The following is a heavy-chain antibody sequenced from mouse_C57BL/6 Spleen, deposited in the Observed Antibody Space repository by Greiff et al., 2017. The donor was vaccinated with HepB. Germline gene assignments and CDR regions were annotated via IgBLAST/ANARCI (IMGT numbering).Heavy chain of an antibody. CDR3: AIEEGDYFDY. Sequence: VQLQQSGPELVKPGASVKLSCKASGYTFTSYDINWVKQRPGQGLEWIGWIYPRDGSTKYNEKFKGKATLTVDTSSSTAYMELRRLTSEDSAVYVCAIEEGDYFDYWGQGTTLTVSS. CDR2: IYPRDGST. J-gene: IGHJ2*01. CDR1: GYTFTSYD. V-gene: IGHV1-85*01.